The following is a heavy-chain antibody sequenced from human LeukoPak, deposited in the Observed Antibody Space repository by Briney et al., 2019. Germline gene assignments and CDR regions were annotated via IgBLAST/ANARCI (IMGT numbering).Heavy chain of an antibody. CDR1: GFTFSSYG. Sequence: GRSLRLSCAASGFTFSSYGMHWVRQAPDKGLEWVAVISYDGSNKYYADSVKGRFTISRDNSKNTLYLQMNSLRAEDTAVYCCANDYGDHRTPYYWGQGTLVTVSS. D-gene: IGHD4-17*01. J-gene: IGHJ4*02. CDR2: ISYDGSNK. CDR3: ANDYGDHRTPYY. V-gene: IGHV3-30*18.